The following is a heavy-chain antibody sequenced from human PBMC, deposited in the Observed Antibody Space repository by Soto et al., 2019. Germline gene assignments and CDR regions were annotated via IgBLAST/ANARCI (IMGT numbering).Heavy chain of an antibody. CDR3: VKMVGRFDFWSGYPDY. J-gene: IGHJ4*02. V-gene: IGHV3-23*01. Sequence: EVQLLESGGGLVQPGGSLRLSCAASGFTFSSYAMSWVRQAPGKGLEWVSAISGSGGSTYYADSVKGRFTISRDNSKNTLYLQMNSLRAEDTAVYYCVKMVGRFDFWSGYPDYWGQGTLVTVSS. D-gene: IGHD3-3*01. CDR1: GFTFSSYA. CDR2: ISGSGGST.